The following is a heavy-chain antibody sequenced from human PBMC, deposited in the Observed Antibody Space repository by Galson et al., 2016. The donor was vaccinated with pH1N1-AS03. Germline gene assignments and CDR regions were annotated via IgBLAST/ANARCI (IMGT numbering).Heavy chain of an antibody. CDR2: IIPIFGTP. V-gene: IGHV1-69*06. CDR1: GGTFSSFA. D-gene: IGHD3-3*01. Sequence: SVKVSCKASGGTFSSFAISWVRQAPGQGLEWMGGIIPIFGTPNYAQKFQGRVTITADKSTFTAYMELSSLRSEDTAVYYCVRPRGWSGHDAFDIWGQGTMVTVSS. J-gene: IGHJ3*02. CDR3: VRPRGWSGHDAFDI.